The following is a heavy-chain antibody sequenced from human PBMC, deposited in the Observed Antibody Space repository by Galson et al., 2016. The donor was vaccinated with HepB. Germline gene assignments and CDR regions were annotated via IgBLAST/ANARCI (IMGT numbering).Heavy chain of an antibody. D-gene: IGHD3-3*01. CDR1: GFTFSDYY. CDR2: ITSSGNYA. V-gene: IGHV3-11*06. Sequence: SLRLSCAASGFTFSDYYMTWIRQAPGKGLEYLSYITSSGNYAYYADSVKGRFTISRDNVKNSLYLQMNSLTVEDTAMYYCARFYDFWSGSYYFDYWGPGTLVTVSS. J-gene: IGHJ4*02. CDR3: ARFYDFWSGSYYFDY.